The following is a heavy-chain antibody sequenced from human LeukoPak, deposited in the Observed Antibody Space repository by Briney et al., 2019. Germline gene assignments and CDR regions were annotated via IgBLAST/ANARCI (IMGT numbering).Heavy chain of an antibody. CDR3: AKHRGIAAAGTDNWFDP. Sequence: GGSLRLSCVGSGLNFNTYDLTWVRQAPGKGLEWVALFGTRHTHIFYADSVEGRFAISRDNSKNTLYLQMNSLRAEDTAVYYCAKHRGIAAAGTDNWFDPWGQGTLVTVSS. CDR2: FGTRHTHI. CDR1: GLNFNTYD. V-gene: IGHV3-23*01. J-gene: IGHJ5*02. D-gene: IGHD6-13*01.